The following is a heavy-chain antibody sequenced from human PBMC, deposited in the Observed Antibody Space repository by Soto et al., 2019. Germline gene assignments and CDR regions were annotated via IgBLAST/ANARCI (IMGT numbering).Heavy chain of an antibody. CDR3: AGGVRDGDNGGRGRGYYFDY. CDR1: GFTFSSYS. CDR2: ISSSSSYI. Sequence: GGSLRLSCAASGFTFSSYSMNWVRQAPGKGLEWVSSISSSSSYIYYADSVKGRFTISRDNAKNSLYLQMNSLRAEDTAVYYGAGGVRDGDNGGRGRGYYFDYWGQGTLVTVSS. D-gene: IGHD3-16*01. V-gene: IGHV3-21*01. J-gene: IGHJ4*02.